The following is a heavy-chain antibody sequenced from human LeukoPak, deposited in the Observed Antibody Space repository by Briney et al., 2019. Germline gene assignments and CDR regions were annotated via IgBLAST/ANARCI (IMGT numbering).Heavy chain of an antibody. CDR1: GGTFSSYA. V-gene: IGHV1-69*05. D-gene: IGHD3-3*01. CDR3: ARDDDFWSGYYA. Sequence: SVKVSCKASGGTFSSYAIGWVRQAPGQGLEWMGGIIPIFGTANYAQKFQGRVTITTDEFTSTAYMELSSLRSEDTAVYYCARDDDFWSGYYAWGQGTLVTVSS. CDR2: IIPIFGTA. J-gene: IGHJ5*02.